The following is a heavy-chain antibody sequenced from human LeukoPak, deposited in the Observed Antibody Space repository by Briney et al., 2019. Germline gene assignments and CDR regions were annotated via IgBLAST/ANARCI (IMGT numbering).Heavy chain of an antibody. V-gene: IGHV5-51*01. J-gene: IGHJ4*02. Sequence: GESLKISFKGSGYSFTSYWIGWVRQMPGKGLEWMVIIYPGDSDTRYSPSFQGQVTISADKSISTAYLQWSSLKASDTAMYYCARVPYYYDSSGYYSYFDYWGQGTLVTVSS. CDR3: ARVPYYYDSSGYYSYFDY. CDR2: IYPGDSDT. D-gene: IGHD3-22*01. CDR1: GYSFTSYW.